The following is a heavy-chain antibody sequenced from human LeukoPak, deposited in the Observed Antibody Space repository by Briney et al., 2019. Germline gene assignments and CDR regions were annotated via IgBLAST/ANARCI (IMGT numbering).Heavy chain of an antibody. CDR1: GITFSGYS. J-gene: IGHJ3*02. Sequence: GGSLRLSCVVSGITFSGYSMIWVRQAPGKGLEWVAVIWYDGNSKYYADSVKGRFIISRDNSKNTLYLQMNSLRADDTAMYHCARPAGDYARGGFDIWGQGTLVTVSS. CDR3: ARPAGDYARGGFDI. CDR2: IWYDGNSK. D-gene: IGHD4-17*01. V-gene: IGHV3-33*08.